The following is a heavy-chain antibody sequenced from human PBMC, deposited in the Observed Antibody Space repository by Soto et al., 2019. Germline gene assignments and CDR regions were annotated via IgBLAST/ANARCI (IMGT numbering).Heavy chain of an antibody. CDR3: EKEGGLSGSYYISSSYYFDY. D-gene: IGHD1-26*01. CDR1: GGSISSYY. V-gene: IGHV4-59*01. CDR2: IYYSGST. J-gene: IGHJ4*02. Sequence: PSETLSLTSTVSGGSISSYYWSWIRQPPGKGLEWIGYIYYSGSTNYNPSLKSRVTISVDTSKNQFSLKLSSVTAEDTSVYYCEKEGGLSGSYYISSSYYFDYWGQGTLVTVSS.